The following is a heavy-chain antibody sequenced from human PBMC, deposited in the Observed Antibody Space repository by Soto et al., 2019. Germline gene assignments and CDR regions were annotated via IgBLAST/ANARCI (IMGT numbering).Heavy chain of an antibody. Sequence: PGEFPKIFCNSSGYNFTNYWIGWVRQMPGKGLEWMGIIYPGDSDSRYSPSFQVQVTISADKSISTAYLQWSSLKASDASMYYCARRGYYDSSGLDYWGQGTLVTVSS. CDR1: GYNFTNYW. CDR3: ARRGYYDSSGLDY. J-gene: IGHJ4*02. CDR2: IYPGDSDS. D-gene: IGHD3-22*01. V-gene: IGHV5-51*01.